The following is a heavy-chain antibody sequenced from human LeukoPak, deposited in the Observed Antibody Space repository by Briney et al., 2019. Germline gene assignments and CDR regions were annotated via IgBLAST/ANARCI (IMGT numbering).Heavy chain of an antibody. CDR3: ATPFDY. Sequence: GGSLRLSCAASGFTFNTYSMNWVRQAPGKGLEWVSYIDSDSSHIYYANSVKGRFTISRDNAKNSLYLQMNSLRAEDTAMYYCATPFDYWGQGTLVTVSS. CDR1: GFTFNTYS. V-gene: IGHV3-48*01. J-gene: IGHJ4*02. CDR2: IDSDSSHI.